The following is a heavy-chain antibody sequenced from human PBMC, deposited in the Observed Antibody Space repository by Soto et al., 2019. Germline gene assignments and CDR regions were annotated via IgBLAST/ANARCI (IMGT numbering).Heavy chain of an antibody. V-gene: IGHV4-39*01. CDR1: DDSLSSSNYY. CDR3: ARQVSFGSGTYLRPFDY. CDR2: VYHSGNS. Sequence: QLQLQESGPGLVKPSETLSLTCTVSDDSLSSSNYYWGWIRQPPGKGLEWIGSVYHSGNSYFNPSLKSRITVSVDTSKKQLSLKLSSVTAADTAVYYCARQVSFGSGTYLRPFDYWGQGALVAVSS. D-gene: IGHD3-10*01. J-gene: IGHJ4*02.